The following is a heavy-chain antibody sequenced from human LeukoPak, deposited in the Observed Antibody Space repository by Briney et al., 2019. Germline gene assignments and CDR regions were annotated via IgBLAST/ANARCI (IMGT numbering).Heavy chain of an antibody. V-gene: IGHV4-30-2*01. D-gene: IGHD2-15*01. CDR2: IYHSGST. Sequence: PSETLSFTCAVSGGSISSGGYSWSCIRQPPGKGLEWIGYIYHSGSTYYNPSLKSRVTISVDRSKNQFSLKLSSVTAADTAVYFCARSHCSGGSCYLPLDYRGQGTLVTVSS. CDR1: GGSISSGGYS. J-gene: IGHJ4*02. CDR3: ARSHCSGGSCYLPLDY.